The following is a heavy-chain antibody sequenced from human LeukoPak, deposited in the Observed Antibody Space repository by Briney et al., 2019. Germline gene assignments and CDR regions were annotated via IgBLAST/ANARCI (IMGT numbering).Heavy chain of an antibody. Sequence: GESLRLSCAASGFTFSSYAMSWVRQAPGKGLEWVSAISGSGGSTYYADSVKGRFTISRDNSKNTLYLQMNSLRAEDTAVYYCAKDRGFYYYMDVWGKGTTVIVSS. V-gene: IGHV3-23*01. J-gene: IGHJ6*03. CDR2: ISGSGGST. CDR3: AKDRGFYYYMDV. CDR1: GFTFSSYA.